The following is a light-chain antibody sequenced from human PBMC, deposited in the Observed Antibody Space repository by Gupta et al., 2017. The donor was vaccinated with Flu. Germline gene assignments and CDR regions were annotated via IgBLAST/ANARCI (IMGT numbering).Light chain of an antibody. CDR1: VVADAF. Sequence: PGQTAVIASSGDVVADAFVYWHRQKTAHPPALLICKDTRSASGIPDRLSGSTSGNTATLTIIGVEAEDDADYYDHTDASKYNCVFGGGTKITVL. CDR2: KDT. J-gene: IGLJ3*02. CDR3: HTDASKYNCV. V-gene: IGLV3-25*03.